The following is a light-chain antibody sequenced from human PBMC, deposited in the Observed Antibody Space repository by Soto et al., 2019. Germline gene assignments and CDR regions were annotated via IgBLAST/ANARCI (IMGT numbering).Light chain of an antibody. V-gene: IGLV1-44*01. CDR3: TTWDDSLNGRV. CDR1: SSNIGSNA. Sequence: QSLLTQPPSASGTPGQTVTMSCSGTSSNIGSNAVNWFQHLPGTAPKLLIYSNRQRPSGVPDRFSASRSGTSASLAISGLQSDDDADYYCTTWDDSLNGRVFGGGTKLTVL. CDR2: SNR. J-gene: IGLJ3*02.